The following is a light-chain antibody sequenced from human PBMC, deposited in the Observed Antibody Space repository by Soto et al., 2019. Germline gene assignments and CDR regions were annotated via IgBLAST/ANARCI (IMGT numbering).Light chain of an antibody. CDR2: EGS. J-gene: IGLJ2*01. Sequence: QSALTQPASVSGSPGQSITISCTGTNSDVGSYNLVSWYQQHPGKAPKLMIYEGSKRPSGVSNRFSGSKSGNTASLTISGLQAEDEADYYCCSNAGSSTVFGGGTKLTVL. V-gene: IGLV2-23*01. CDR1: NSDVGSYNL. CDR3: CSNAGSSTV.